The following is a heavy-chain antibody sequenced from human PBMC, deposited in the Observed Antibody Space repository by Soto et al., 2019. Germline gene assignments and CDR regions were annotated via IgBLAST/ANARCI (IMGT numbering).Heavy chain of an antibody. CDR1: GFTFSIYG. CDR3: AKERDYDFWSGYYTDP. D-gene: IGHD3-3*01. CDR2: ISYEGTNK. Sequence: QVQLVESGGGVVQPGWSLRLSCAASGFTFSIYGMHWVRQAPGKGLEWVAVISYEGTNKYYGDSVKGRFTISRDNSKNTLFLQRNSLRVEDTAVYFCAKERDYDFWSGYYTDPWGKGTRVTVSS. J-gene: IGHJ5*02. V-gene: IGHV3-30*18.